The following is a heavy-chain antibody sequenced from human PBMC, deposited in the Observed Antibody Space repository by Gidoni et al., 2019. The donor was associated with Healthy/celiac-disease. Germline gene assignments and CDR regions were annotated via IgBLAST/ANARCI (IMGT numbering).Heavy chain of an antibody. CDR3: ARGLRAYYYYGMDV. V-gene: IGHV3-21*01. Sequence: EVQLVESGGGLVKPGGSLRLSCAAAGFTFSSYSMNWVRQAPGKGLEWVSSISSSSSYIYYADSVKGRFTISRDNAKNSLYLQMNSLRAEDTAVYYCARGLRAYYYYGMDVWGQGTTVTVSS. CDR1: GFTFSSYS. CDR2: ISSSSSYI. J-gene: IGHJ6*02.